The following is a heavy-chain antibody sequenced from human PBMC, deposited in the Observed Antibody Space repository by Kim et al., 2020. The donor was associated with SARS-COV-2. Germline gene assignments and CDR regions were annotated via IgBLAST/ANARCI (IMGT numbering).Heavy chain of an antibody. J-gene: IGHJ4*02. CDR2: ISSNGGST. CDR1: GFTFSSYA. D-gene: IGHD6-19*01. CDR3: VKPPGWAVAGSPDY. Sequence: GGSLRLSCSASGFTFSSYAMHWVRQAPGKGLEYVSAISSNGGSTYYADSVKGRFTISRDNSKNTLYLQMSSLRAEDTALYYCVKPPGWAVAGSPDYWGQGTLVTVSS. V-gene: IGHV3-64D*09.